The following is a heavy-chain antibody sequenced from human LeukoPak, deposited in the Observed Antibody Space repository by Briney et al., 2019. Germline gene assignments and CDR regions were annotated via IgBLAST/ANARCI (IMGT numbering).Heavy chain of an antibody. Sequence: GGSLRLSCAASGNYWMHWVRQAPGKALVWVSHINGDGSWTTYADSVKGRFTISKDNAKNTVYLQMNNLRAEDTAVYYCASFYETYWGRGTLVTVSS. CDR2: INGDGSWT. V-gene: IGHV3-74*01. CDR1: GNYW. CDR3: ASFYETY. J-gene: IGHJ4*02. D-gene: IGHD3-22*01.